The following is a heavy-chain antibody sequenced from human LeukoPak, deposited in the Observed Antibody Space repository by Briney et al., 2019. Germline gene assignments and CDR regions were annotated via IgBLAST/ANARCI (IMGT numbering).Heavy chain of an antibody. J-gene: IGHJ6*02. D-gene: IGHD3-10*01. Sequence: GGSLRLSCAASGFTFDGYAMHWVRQAPGKGLEWVSGISWNRGNIGYADSVKGRFTISRDNAKNSLYLQMNSLRAEDTALYYCAKDRGAYYYGSGSYYKTLYYYYGMDVWGQGTTVTVSS. CDR2: ISWNRGNI. V-gene: IGHV3-9*01. CDR3: AKDRGAYYYGSGSYYKTLYYYYGMDV. CDR1: GFTFDGYA.